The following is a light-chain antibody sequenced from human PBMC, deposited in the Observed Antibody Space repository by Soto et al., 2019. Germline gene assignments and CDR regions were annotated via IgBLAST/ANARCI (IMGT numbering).Light chain of an antibody. CDR2: GAS. V-gene: IGKV3-15*01. J-gene: IGKJ1*01. Sequence: EIVMTQSPATLSVSPGERATLSCRASQSVSSNLAWYQKKPGQAPGPLIYGASTRATGIPARFSGSGSGTDFTLPISSLQSEDFAVDYCQQYNNWPPWTFGQGTKVEIK. CDR1: QSVSSN. CDR3: QQYNNWPPWT.